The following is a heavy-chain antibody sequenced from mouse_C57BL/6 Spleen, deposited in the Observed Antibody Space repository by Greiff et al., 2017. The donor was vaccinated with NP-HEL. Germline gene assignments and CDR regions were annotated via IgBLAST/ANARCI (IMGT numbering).Heavy chain of an antibody. CDR1: GYAFSSSW. V-gene: IGHV1-82*01. CDR2: IYPGDGDT. CDR3: ASRRETYYFAMDY. Sequence: VKLQQSGPELVKPGASVKISCKASGYAFSSSWMNWVKQRPGQGLEWIGRIYPGDGDTNYNGKFKGKATLTADKSSSTAYMQLSSLTSEDSAVFFCASRRETYYFAMDYWGQGTSVTVSS. J-gene: IGHJ4*01.